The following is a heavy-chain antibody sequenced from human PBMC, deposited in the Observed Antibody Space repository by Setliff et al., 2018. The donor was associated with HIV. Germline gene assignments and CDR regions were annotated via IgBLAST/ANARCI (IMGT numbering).Heavy chain of an antibody. J-gene: IGHJ4*02. D-gene: IGHD1-26*01. Sequence: ASVKVSCKPSGYGFTNYGMHWVRQAPGQRLEWMGWINAANGKTKYSQKFQGRLTITGDISASTVDMELSRLKPEDTALYFCARDYSGTYYGDIDWWGQGTLVTVSS. CDR3: ARDYSGTYYGDIDW. CDR2: INAANGKT. CDR1: GYGFTNYG. V-gene: IGHV1-3*01.